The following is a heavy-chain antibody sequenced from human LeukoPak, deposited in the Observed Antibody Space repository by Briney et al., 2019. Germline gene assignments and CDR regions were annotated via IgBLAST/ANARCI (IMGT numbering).Heavy chain of an antibody. Sequence: ASVKVSCKAPGYTFTGYYMHWVRQAPGQGLEWMGWINPNSGGTNYAQKFQGRVTMTRDTSISTAYMELSRLRSDDTAVYYCARFAGLVSHSSGWYLPHGSDYWGQGTPVTVSS. J-gene: IGHJ4*02. CDR1: GYTFTGYY. CDR3: ARFAGLVSHSSGWYLPHGSDY. D-gene: IGHD6-19*01. V-gene: IGHV1-2*02. CDR2: INPNSGGT.